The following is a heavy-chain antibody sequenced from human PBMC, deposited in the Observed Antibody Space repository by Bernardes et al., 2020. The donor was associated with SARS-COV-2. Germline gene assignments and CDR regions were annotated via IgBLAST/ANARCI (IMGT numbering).Heavy chain of an antibody. CDR3: AHRSYYYDSSGYHDAFDI. V-gene: IGHV2-5*02. Sequence: SGPTLVKPTQTLTLTCTFSGFSLSTSGVGVGWIRQPPGKALEWLALIYWDDDKRYSPSLKSRLTITKDTSKNQVVLTMTNMDPVDTATYYCAHRSYYYDSSGYHDAFDIWGQGTMVTVSS. CDR1: GFSLSTSGVG. CDR2: IYWDDDK. J-gene: IGHJ3*02. D-gene: IGHD3-22*01.